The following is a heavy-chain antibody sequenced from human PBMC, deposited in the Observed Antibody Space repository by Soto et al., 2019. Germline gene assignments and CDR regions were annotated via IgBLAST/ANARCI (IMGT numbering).Heavy chain of an antibody. V-gene: IGHV3-23*01. CDR2: ISGSGGST. CDR3: AKVTTGSVVVVAASWGYYYYGMDV. D-gene: IGHD2-15*01. Sequence: LRLSCAASGFTFSSYAMGWVRQAPGKGLEWVSAISGSGGSTYYADSVKGRFTISRDNSKNTLYPQMNSLRAEDTAVYYCAKVTTGSVVVVAASWGYYYYGMDVWGQGTTVTVSS. J-gene: IGHJ6*02. CDR1: GFTFSSYA.